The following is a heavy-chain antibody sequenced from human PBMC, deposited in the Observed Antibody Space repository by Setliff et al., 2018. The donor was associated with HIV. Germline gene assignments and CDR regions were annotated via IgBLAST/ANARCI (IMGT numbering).Heavy chain of an antibody. D-gene: IGHD3-3*01. CDR1: GFTFSFHA. CDR2: ISGSGDST. CDR3: AKDYTHTFWEYNWFDL. V-gene: IGHV3-23*01. Sequence: PSETLRLSCAASGFTFSFHAMTWVRQAPGKGLEWVSGISGSGDSTYYAESVKGRFTISRDNSKNTMFLQMNNLRAEDTAFYYCAKDYTHTFWEYNWFDLWGQGTLVTVSS. J-gene: IGHJ5*02.